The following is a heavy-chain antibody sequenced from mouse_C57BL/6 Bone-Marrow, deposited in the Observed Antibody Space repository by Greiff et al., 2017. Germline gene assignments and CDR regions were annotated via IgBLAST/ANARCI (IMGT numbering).Heavy chain of an antibody. J-gene: IGHJ2*01. CDR3: TRIGIYDDFDY. V-gene: IGHV1-15*01. Sequence: QVQLQQSGAELVRPGASVTLSCKASGYTFTDYEMHWVKQTPVHGLEWIGAIDPETGGTAYNQKFKGKAILTADKSSSTAYMELRSLTSEDSAVYYCTRIGIYDDFDYWGQGTTLTVSS. CDR1: GYTFTDYE. D-gene: IGHD2-1*01. CDR2: IDPETGGT.